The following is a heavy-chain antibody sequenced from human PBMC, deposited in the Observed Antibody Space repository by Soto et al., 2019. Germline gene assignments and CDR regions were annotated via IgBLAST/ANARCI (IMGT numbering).Heavy chain of an antibody. CDR3: ARHAQSLIRDYYYMDV. Sequence: GESLKISCKGSGYSFTSYWIGWVRQMPGKGLEWMGIIYPGDSDTRYSPSFQGQVTISADKSISTAYLQWSSLKASDTAMYYCARHAQSLIRDYYYMDVWGKGTTVTVSS. V-gene: IGHV5-51*01. D-gene: IGHD3-16*01. CDR2: IYPGDSDT. CDR1: GYSFTSYW. J-gene: IGHJ6*03.